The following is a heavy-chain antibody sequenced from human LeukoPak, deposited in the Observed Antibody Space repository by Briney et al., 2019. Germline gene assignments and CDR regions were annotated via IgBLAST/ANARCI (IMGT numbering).Heavy chain of an antibody. CDR2: ISDNGSP. J-gene: IGHJ6*02. CDR3: ARDHWLLSSKTWYYYGLDV. D-gene: IGHD3-9*01. CDR1: SGSISGYY. V-gene: IGHV4-59*01. Sequence: RPSETLSLTCIVSSGSISGYYWTWMRQPPGKGLEWIGYISDNGSPSYNPSLKSRVTISVATSKTQLSLRLTSVTAADTAVYYCARDHWLLSSKTWYYYGLDVWGQGTTVTVSS.